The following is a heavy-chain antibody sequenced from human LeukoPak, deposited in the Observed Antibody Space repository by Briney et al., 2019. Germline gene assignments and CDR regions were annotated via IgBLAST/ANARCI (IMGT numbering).Heavy chain of an antibody. CDR3: AKDSMGSSFPPNWFDP. CDR2: IIPIFGTA. J-gene: IGHJ5*02. CDR1: GGTFSSYA. Sequence: ASVKVSCKASGGTFSSYAISWVRQAPGQGLEWMGGIIPIFGTANYAQKFQGRVTITTDESTSTAYMELSSLRSEDTALYYCAKDSMGSSFPPNWFDPWGQGTLVTVSS. V-gene: IGHV1-69*05. D-gene: IGHD6-13*01.